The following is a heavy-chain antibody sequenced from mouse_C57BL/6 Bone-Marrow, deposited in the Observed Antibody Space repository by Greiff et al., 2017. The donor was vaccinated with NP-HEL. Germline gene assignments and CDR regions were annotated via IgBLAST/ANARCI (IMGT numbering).Heavy chain of an antibody. CDR3: ADTTVNSFDY. D-gene: IGHD1-1*01. Sequence: QVQLQQSGAELARPGASVKLSCKASGYTFTSYGISWVKQRTGQGLEWIGEIYPRSGNTYYTEKFKGKATLTADKSSSTAYMELRSLTSEDSAVYFCADTTVNSFDYWGQGTTLTVSS. CDR2: IYPRSGNT. J-gene: IGHJ2*01. CDR1: GYTFTSYG. V-gene: IGHV1-81*01.